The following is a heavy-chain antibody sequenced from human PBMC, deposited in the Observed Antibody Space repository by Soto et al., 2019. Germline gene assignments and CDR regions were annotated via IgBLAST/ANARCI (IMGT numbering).Heavy chain of an antibody. Sequence: GGSLRLSCAASGFTLSSYAMSWVRQAPGKGLEWVSAISGSGGSTYYADSVKGRFTISRDNSKNTLYLQMNSLRAEDTAVYYSAKKDHQMYYYYYMDVWGKGTTVTVSS. V-gene: IGHV3-23*01. D-gene: IGHD2-2*01. CDR1: GFTLSSYA. CDR3: AKKDHQMYYYYYMDV. CDR2: ISGSGGST. J-gene: IGHJ6*03.